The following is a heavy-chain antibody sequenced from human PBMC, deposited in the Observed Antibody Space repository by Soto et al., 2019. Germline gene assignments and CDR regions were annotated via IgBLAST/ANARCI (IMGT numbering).Heavy chain of an antibody. CDR1: GGSISSYY. Sequence: LSLTCTVSGGSISSYYWSWIRQPAGKGLEWIGRIYTSGSTNYNPSLKSRVTMSVDTSKNQFSLKLSSVTAADTAVYYCASDTLFSGYYGSGNWLDPWGKGPLVTDSS. J-gene: IGHJ5*02. CDR3: ASDTLFSGYYGSGNWLDP. CDR2: IYTSGST. D-gene: IGHD3-10*01. V-gene: IGHV4-4*07.